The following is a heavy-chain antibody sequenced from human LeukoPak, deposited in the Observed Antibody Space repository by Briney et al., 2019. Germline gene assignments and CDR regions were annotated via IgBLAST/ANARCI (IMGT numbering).Heavy chain of an antibody. CDR1: GGSISSYY. Sequence: SETLSLTCTVSGGSISSYYWSWIRQPAGKGLEWIGRIDTSGNTNYKPSLKSRVTMSVDTSKNQFSLKLSSVTAADTAVYYCARGCSGGSCYLGAFDIWGQGTMVTVSS. V-gene: IGHV4-4*07. J-gene: IGHJ3*02. D-gene: IGHD2-15*01. CDR3: ARGCSGGSCYLGAFDI. CDR2: IDTSGNT.